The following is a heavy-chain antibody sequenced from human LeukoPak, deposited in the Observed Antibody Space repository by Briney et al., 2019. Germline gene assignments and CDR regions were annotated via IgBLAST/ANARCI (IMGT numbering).Heavy chain of an antibody. Sequence: SQTLSLTCIVSGGSISSGGHPWSWIRQSPGKGLEWIGYIYDSGSTFYNPSLKSRVTMSIDRSNNQFSPKLSSVTAADTAVYYCARESNINNWFDPWGQGTLVTVSS. CDR1: GGSISSGGHP. CDR3: ARESNINNWFDP. D-gene: IGHD2/OR15-2a*01. V-gene: IGHV4-30-2*06. J-gene: IGHJ5*02. CDR2: IYDSGST.